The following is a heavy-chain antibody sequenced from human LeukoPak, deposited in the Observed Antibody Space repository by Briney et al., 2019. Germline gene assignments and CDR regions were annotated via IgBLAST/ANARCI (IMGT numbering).Heavy chain of an antibody. V-gene: IGHV3-23*01. J-gene: IGHJ4*02. CDR1: GFTFSSYA. Sequence: GGSLRLSCAASGFTFSSYAMSWVRQAPGKGLEWVSAISGSGGSTYYADSVKGRFTISRDNPKNTLYLQMNSLRAEDTAVYYCAREPGYCSSTSCYEFDYWGQGTLVTVSS. D-gene: IGHD2-2*01. CDR3: AREPGYCSSTSCYEFDY. CDR2: ISGSGGST.